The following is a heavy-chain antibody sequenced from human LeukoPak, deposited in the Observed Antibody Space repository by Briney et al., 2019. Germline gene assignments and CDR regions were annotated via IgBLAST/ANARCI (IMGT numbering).Heavy chain of an antibody. J-gene: IGHJ4*02. Sequence: GASVKVTCKASGGTFSSYAINWVRQAPGQGLEWMGGIIPIFGTSNYAHKFHGRVTITADESTSTVYMELSSLRSDDTAIYYCAFEGYNYGYNWGQGTLVTVSS. V-gene: IGHV1-69*01. CDR3: AFEGYNYGYN. CDR2: IIPIFGTS. CDR1: GGTFSSYA. D-gene: IGHD5-18*01.